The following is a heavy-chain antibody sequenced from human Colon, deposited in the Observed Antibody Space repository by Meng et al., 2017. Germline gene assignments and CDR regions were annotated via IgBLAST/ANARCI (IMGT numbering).Heavy chain of an antibody. CDR2: IDHRGDP. D-gene: IGHD4-23*01. Sequence: QVQLLESGPGLVKPSGTRSLTCAVSGGSITTNSYWSWVRQSPEKGLEWIGQIDHRGDPYYNPSLKSRVTMSVDRSKSQVSLQLTSVTAADTAVYYCARHGGYYQDYWGQGTLVTVSS. CDR3: ARHGGYYQDY. J-gene: IGHJ4*02. CDR1: GGSITTNSY. V-gene: IGHV4-4*02.